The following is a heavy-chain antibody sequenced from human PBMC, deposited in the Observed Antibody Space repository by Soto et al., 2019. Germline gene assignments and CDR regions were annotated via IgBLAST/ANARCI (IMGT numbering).Heavy chain of an antibody. V-gene: IGHV4-31*03. J-gene: IGHJ6*02. CDR3: ARAEFLAAGRNYYYYYGMDV. CDR2: SYYIGST. Sequence: QVQLQESGPGLVKPSQTLSLTCTVSGGSISSGGYYWSWIRQHPGKGLEWIGYSYYIGSTYYNPSLKSRVTISVDPYKNKFSLKLSAVTAEDTAVYYCARAEFLAAGRNYYYYYGMDVWGQGTKVTVSS. CDR1: GGSISSGGYY. D-gene: IGHD6-13*01.